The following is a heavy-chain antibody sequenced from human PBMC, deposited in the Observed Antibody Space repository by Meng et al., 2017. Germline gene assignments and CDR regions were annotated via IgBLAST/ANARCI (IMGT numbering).Heavy chain of an antibody. Sequence: QVQLVQFGAEVKKPGASVKLSCKASGYTFTGYYMHWVRQAPGQGLEWMGRINPNSGGTNYAQKFQGRVTMTRDTSISTAYMELSRLRSDDTAVYYCASELNTYGSGSYAYWGQGTLVTVSS. D-gene: IGHD3-10*01. CDR3: ASELNTYGSGSYAY. CDR2: INPNSGGT. V-gene: IGHV1-2*06. CDR1: GYTFTGYY. J-gene: IGHJ4*02.